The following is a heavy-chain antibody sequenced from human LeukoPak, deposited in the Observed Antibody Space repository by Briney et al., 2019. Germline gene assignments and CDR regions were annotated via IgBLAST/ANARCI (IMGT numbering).Heavy chain of an antibody. CDR2: IWYDGSNK. V-gene: IGHV3-33*01. CDR3: ARDWDYYGASYGMDV. J-gene: IGHJ6*04. Sequence: GGSLRLSCAASGFTFSSYGMHWVRQAPGKGLEWVAVIWYDGSNKYYADSVKGRFTISRDNSKNTLYLQMNSLRAVDTAVYYCARDWDYYGASYGMDVWGKGTTVTVSS. CDR1: GFTFSSYG. D-gene: IGHD4/OR15-4a*01.